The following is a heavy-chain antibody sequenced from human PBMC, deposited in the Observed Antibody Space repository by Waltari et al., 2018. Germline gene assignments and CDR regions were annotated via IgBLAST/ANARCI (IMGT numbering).Heavy chain of an antibody. CDR1: GFTFSNYW. J-gene: IGHJ4*02. Sequence: EVQLVESGGGLVQPGGSLRLSCAASGFTFSNYWMHWVRQAPGKGLVGVSRINREGSSTNYADSVKCRFTIFRDNAKNTLYLEINSLRAEDTAVYYCARDLYDIWSGYYFDSWGQGTLVTVSS. CDR3: ARDLYDIWSGYYFDS. D-gene: IGHD3-3*01. V-gene: IGHV3-74*01. CDR2: INREGSST.